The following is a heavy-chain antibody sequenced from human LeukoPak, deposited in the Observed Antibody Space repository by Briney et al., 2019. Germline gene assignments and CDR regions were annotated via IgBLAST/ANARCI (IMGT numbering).Heavy chain of an antibody. Sequence: ASVKVSCKVSGYTLTELSMHWVRQAPGKGLEWMGGFDPEDGETIYAQKFQGRVTMTEDTSTDTAYMELSSLRSEDTAVYYCAREDSQYYYDSSGSGDWGQGTLVTVSS. V-gene: IGHV1-24*01. D-gene: IGHD3-22*01. CDR2: FDPEDGET. CDR3: AREDSQYYYDSSGSGD. J-gene: IGHJ4*02. CDR1: GYTLTELS.